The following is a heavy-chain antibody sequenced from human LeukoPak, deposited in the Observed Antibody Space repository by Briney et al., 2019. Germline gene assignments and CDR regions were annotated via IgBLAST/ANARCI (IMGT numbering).Heavy chain of an antibody. CDR1: GFTFSSYA. D-gene: IGHD2-2*01. V-gene: IGHV3-23*01. CDR2: ISGSGGST. J-gene: IGHJ4*02. CDR3: ANIVVVPAAILGYFDY. Sequence: GGSLRLSCAASGFTFSSYAMSWVRQAPGKGLEWVSAISGSGGSTYYADSVKGRFTISRDNSKNTLYLQMNSLRAEDTAVYYCANIVVVPAAILGYFDYWGQGTLVTVS.